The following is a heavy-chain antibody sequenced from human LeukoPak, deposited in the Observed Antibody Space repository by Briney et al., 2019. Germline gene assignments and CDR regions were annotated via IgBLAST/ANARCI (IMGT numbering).Heavy chain of an antibody. J-gene: IGHJ4*02. CDR1: GFTFSGYA. CDR3: AKCTDYYDSSGYWD. CDR2: ISGSGGST. D-gene: IGHD3-22*01. V-gene: IGHV3-23*01. Sequence: QPGGSLRLSCAASGFTFSGYAMSWVRQAPGKGLEWVSVISGSGGSTYCADSVKGRFTISRDNSKNTLYLQMNSLRAEDTALYYCAKCTDYYDSSGYWDWGQGTLVTVSS.